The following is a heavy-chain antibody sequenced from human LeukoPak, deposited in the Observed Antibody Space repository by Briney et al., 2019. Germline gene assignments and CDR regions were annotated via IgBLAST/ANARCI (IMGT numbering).Heavy chain of an antibody. CDR2: ISSSGTTI. V-gene: IGHV3-11*01. J-gene: IGHJ4*02. CDR3: ASLRGVNR. Sequence: GGCLRLSCAASGFTFSDYYMSWIRKPPGKGLEWVSYISSSGTTIYYADSVRGRFTVSRDNAKNSLYLQMDSLSAEDTAVYYCASLRGVNRWGQGTLVTVSS. D-gene: IGHD3-10*01. CDR1: GFTFSDYY.